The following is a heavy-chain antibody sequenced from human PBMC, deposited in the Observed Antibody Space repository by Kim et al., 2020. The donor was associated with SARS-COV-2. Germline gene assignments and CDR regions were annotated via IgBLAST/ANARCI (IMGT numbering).Heavy chain of an antibody. CDR1: GGSISSGGYY. CDR3: ARGQGLITMIVVVVGAFDY. V-gene: IGHV4-31*03. D-gene: IGHD3-22*01. J-gene: IGHJ4*02. Sequence: SETLSLTCTVSGGSISSGGYYWSWIRRHPGKGLEWIGYIYYSGSTYYNPSLKSRVTISVDTSKNQFSLKLSSVTAADTAVYYCARGQGLITMIVVVVGAFDYWGQGTLVPVSS. CDR2: IYYSGST.